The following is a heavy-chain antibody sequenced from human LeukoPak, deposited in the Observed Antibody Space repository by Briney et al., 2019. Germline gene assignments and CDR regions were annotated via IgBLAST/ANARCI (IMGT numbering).Heavy chain of an antibody. J-gene: IGHJ4*02. D-gene: IGHD6-13*01. Sequence: GGSLRLSCAASGFTFSSYGMHWVRQAPGKGLEWVAVISYDGSNKYYADSVKGRFTISRDNSKNTLYLQMNSLRAEDTAVYYCAKDLWRNGYSSSWYCPDYWGQGTLVTVSS. CDR1: GFTFSSYG. CDR3: AKDLWRNGYSSSWYCPDY. CDR2: ISYDGSNK. V-gene: IGHV3-30*18.